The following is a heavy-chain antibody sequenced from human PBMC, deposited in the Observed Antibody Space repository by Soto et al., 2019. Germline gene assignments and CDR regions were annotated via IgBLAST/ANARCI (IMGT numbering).Heavy chain of an antibody. V-gene: IGHV4-34*01. J-gene: IGHJ5*02. CDR2: INHSGST. CDR1: GGSFSGYY. D-gene: IGHD3-9*01. Sequence: ASETLSLTCAVYGGSFSGYYWSWIRQPPGKGLEWIGEINHSGSTNYNPSLKSRVTISVDTSKNQFSLKLSSVTAADTAVYYCARRSRRYYDILTGYYNVNWWFDPWGQGTLVTVSS. CDR3: ARRSRRYYDILTGYYNVNWWFDP.